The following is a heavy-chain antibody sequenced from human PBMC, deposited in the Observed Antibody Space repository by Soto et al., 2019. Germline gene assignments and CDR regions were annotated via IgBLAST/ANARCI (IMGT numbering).Heavy chain of an antibody. V-gene: IGHV3-30-3*01. D-gene: IGHD3-10*01. J-gene: IGHJ4*02. CDR2: ISYDGSNK. CDR3: ARDPMGRYYGSGSYYFDY. Sequence: QVQLVESGGGVVQPGRSLRLSCAASGFTFSSYAMHWVRQAPGKGLEWVAVISYDGSNKYYADSVKGRFTISRDNSMNTLYLQMKSLRAEDTAVYYCARDPMGRYYGSGSYYFDYWGQGTLVTVSS. CDR1: GFTFSSYA.